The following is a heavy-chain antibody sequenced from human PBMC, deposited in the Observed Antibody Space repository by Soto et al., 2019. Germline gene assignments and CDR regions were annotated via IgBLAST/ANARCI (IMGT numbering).Heavy chain of an antibody. J-gene: IGHJ5*02. CDR1: GYTFTNYF. D-gene: IGHD2-15*01. V-gene: IGHV1-3*04. CDR2: INTGNGDR. Sequence: QVQLVQSGAEVKEPGASVKVSCKTSGYTFTNYFMHWVRQAPGQRPEWMGCINTGNGDRKYSQNFQGRLTFGRDTSASSAYMELTSLRSEDTAVYYCARDSTNNWWGSWTWGQGTLVTVSS. CDR3: ARDSTNNWWGSWT.